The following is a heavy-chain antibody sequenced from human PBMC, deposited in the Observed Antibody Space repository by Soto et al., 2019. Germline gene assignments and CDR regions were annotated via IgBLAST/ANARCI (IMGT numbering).Heavy chain of an antibody. CDR3: ARDQGSDSSGYYYVVEGWCDP. D-gene: IGHD3-22*01. Sequence: SETLSLTCTVSGGSISKYYLNWIRHPPWNGLEWIVYIYYSGSTNYNPSLKSRVTISVDTSKNQFSLKLISVTAADTAVYYCARDQGSDSSGYYYVVEGWCDPWGQGTLVSVSS. J-gene: IGHJ5*02. V-gene: IGHV4-59*01. CDR2: IYYSGST. CDR1: GGSISKYY.